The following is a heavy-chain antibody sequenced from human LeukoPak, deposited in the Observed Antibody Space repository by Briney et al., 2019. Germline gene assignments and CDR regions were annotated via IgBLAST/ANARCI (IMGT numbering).Heavy chain of an antibody. V-gene: IGHV3-30*02. Sequence: PGGSLRLSCAASGVTSRTYGIHWFRQAPGKGLEWGAFIRYDGSSKYYADSVRGRFTISRDSSRNTVYLQMNSLRAEDTAVYYCVKERGDHFEAFDIWGLGTMVTVSS. J-gene: IGHJ3*02. CDR3: VKERGDHFEAFDI. CDR2: IRYDGSSK. D-gene: IGHD3-10*01. CDR1: GVTSRTYG.